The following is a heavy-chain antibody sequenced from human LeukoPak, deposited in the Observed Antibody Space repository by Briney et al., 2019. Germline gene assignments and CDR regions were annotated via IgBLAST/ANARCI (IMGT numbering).Heavy chain of an antibody. Sequence: PGRSLRLSCAASGFTFSSYGMDWVRQAPGKGLEWVAVISYDGSNKYYADSVKGRFTIFRDNSKNTLYLQMNSLRAEDTAIYYCAKDLDGDWLYYGMDVWGQGTTVTVSS. CDR3: AKDLDGDWLYYGMDV. CDR1: GFTFSSYG. CDR2: ISYDGSNK. D-gene: IGHD4-17*01. V-gene: IGHV3-30*18. J-gene: IGHJ6*02.